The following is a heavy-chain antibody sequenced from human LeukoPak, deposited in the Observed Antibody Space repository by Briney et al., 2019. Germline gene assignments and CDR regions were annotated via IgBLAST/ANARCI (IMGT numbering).Heavy chain of an antibody. CDR2: IYTSGST. D-gene: IGHD3-3*01. CDR3: ARDSPYYDFWSGYYSPFYFDH. Sequence: SETLSLTCTVSGGSISSYYWSWIRQPAGKGLEWIGRIYTSGSTNYNPSLKSRVTMSVDTSKNQFSLKLSSVTAADTAVYYCARDSPYYDFWSGYYSPFYFDHWGQGTLVTVSS. J-gene: IGHJ4*02. V-gene: IGHV4-4*07. CDR1: GGSISSYY.